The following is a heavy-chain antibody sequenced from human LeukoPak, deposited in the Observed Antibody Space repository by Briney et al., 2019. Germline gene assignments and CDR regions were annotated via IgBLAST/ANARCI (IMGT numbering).Heavy chain of an antibody. CDR2: INHSGST. V-gene: IGHV4-34*01. CDR3: ARSSAGLLWFGELSSYFDY. CDR1: GGSFSGYY. D-gene: IGHD3-10*01. J-gene: IGHJ4*02. Sequence: SETLSLTCAVYGGSFSGYYWSWIRQPPGKGLEWIGEINHSGSTNYNPSLKSRVTISVDTSKNQFSLKLSSVTAADTAVYYCARSSAGLLWFGELSSYFDYWGQGTLVTVSS.